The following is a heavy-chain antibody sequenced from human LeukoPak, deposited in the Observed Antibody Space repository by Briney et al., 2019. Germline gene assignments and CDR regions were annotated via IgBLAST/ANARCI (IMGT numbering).Heavy chain of an antibody. CDR2: IIPIFGKE. V-gene: IGHV1-69*06. CDR1: GYTFTSYD. D-gene: IGHD1-20*01. CDR3: ARGRYNWNLSYYYYYMDV. J-gene: IGHJ6*03. Sequence: SVTVSCKASGYTFTSYDINWVRQAAGQGLEWMGGIIPIFGKENYAQKFQGRVTITADKSTSTAYMELSSLRSEDTAVYYCARGRYNWNLSYYYYYMDVWGKGTTVTVSS.